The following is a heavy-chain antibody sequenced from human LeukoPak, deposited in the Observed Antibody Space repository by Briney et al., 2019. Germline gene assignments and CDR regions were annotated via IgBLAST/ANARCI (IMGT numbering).Heavy chain of an antibody. CDR1: GFTFDDYG. D-gene: IGHD1-26*01. V-gene: IGHV3-20*04. CDR3: ARGQSGSPNSEWDV. J-gene: IGHJ6*04. Sequence: PGGSLRLPCAASGFTFDDYGMSWVRQAPGKGLEWVSGINWNGGSTGYADSVKGRFTISRDNAKNSLYLQMNSLRAEDTALYYCARGQSGSPNSEWDVWGKGTTVTVSS. CDR2: INWNGGST.